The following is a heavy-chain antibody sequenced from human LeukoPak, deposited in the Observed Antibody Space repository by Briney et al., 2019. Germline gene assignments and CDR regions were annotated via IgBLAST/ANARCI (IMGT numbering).Heavy chain of an antibody. V-gene: IGHV1-2*02. CDR3: ARDRPALKYMVRGVMGDI. D-gene: IGHD3-10*01. Sequence: GASVKVSFKASGYTFTGYYMHWVRQAPGQGLEWMGWINPNSGGTNYAQKFQGRVTMTRDTSISTAYMELSSLRSDDTAVYYCARDRPALKYMVRGVMGDIWGQGTMVTVSS. CDR2: INPNSGGT. J-gene: IGHJ3*02. CDR1: GYTFTGYY.